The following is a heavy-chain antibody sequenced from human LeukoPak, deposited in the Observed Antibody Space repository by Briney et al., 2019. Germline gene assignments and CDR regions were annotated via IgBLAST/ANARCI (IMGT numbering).Heavy chain of an antibody. CDR1: GFIFNTYA. Sequence: PGGSLRLSCTASGFIFNTYAMTWVRQAPGKGLEWASSISGDGRTTYCSDSLRGRFTISRDNSKNTLYLQMNSLRAEDTAVYYCVARGGASVFYYFDFWGQGTLVTVSS. CDR3: VARGGASVFYYFDF. CDR2: ISGDGRTT. V-gene: IGHV3-23*01. D-gene: IGHD3-10*01. J-gene: IGHJ4*02.